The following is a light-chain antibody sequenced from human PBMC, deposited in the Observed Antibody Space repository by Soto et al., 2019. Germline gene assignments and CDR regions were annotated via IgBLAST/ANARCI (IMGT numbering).Light chain of an antibody. J-gene: IGKJ1*01. Sequence: DIQMTQSPYTLSASVGDSVTITCRASQNINSRLAWYQQKRGKSPKFLIYDASSLESGVPSRFSGSGSGTEFNLTITSLQSDDFATYYCQQYNTYSRTFGQGTKVDIK. CDR2: DAS. CDR3: QQYNTYSRT. V-gene: IGKV1-5*01. CDR1: QNINSR.